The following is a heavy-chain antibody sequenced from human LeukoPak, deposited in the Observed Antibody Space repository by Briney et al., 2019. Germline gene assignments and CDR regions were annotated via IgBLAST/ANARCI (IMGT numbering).Heavy chain of an antibody. CDR2: IYYSGST. CDR1: GASVSTYY. CDR3: ASSIVVVTAGEYFQH. J-gene: IGHJ1*01. Sequence: SETLSLTCTVSGASVSTYYWSWIRQPPGKGLEWIGYIYYSGSTNYNPSLKSRVTISVDTSKNQFSLKLSSVTAADTAVYYCASSIVVVTAGEYFQHWGQGTLVTVSS. D-gene: IGHD2-21*02. V-gene: IGHV4-59*02.